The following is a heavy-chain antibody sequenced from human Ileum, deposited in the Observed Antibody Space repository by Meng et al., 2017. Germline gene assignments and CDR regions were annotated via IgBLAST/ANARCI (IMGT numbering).Heavy chain of an antibody. CDR1: GASVNFGLYF. CDR2: TYYTGLT. Sequence: VALQESGPGLVRPSATLSLSCTVSGASVNFGLYFWSWIRQSPGKTLEWIGHTYYTGLTNYNPSLKSRVAISLDASKNQFSLKLNSVSAADSAVYFCARTYNTPFFDSWGQGTLVTVSS. J-gene: IGHJ4*02. V-gene: IGHV4-61*01. CDR3: ARTYNTPFFDS. D-gene: IGHD1-14*01.